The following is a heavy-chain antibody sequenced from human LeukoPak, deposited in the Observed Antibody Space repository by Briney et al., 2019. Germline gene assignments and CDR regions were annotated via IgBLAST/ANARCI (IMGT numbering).Heavy chain of an antibody. CDR2: ISYDGHNI. CDR1: GFTFSSYG. D-gene: IGHD5-18*01. CDR3: AKVGPLVRSYGATFDY. J-gene: IGHJ4*02. V-gene: IGHV3-30*18. Sequence: PGGSLRLSCAASGFTFSSYGMHWVRQAPGKGLEWVAVISYDGHNIYYADSVKGRFTISRDNSKNTLFLHVNSLRAEDTAVYYCAKVGPLVRSYGATFDYWGQGTLVTVSS.